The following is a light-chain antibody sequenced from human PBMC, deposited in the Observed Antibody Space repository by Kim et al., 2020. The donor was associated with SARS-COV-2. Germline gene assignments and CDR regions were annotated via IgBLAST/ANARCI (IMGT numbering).Light chain of an antibody. J-gene: IGLJ2*01. Sequence: SYELTQPPSVSVSPGQTATISCSGDKLGEKYTSWYQQKPGQSPVLLSYQDVQRPSGILERFSGSSSGDTATLTISGTQAVDEADYYCQAYDRSIVIFGGGTQLTVL. V-gene: IGLV3-1*01. CDR2: QDV. CDR1: KLGEKY. CDR3: QAYDRSIVI.